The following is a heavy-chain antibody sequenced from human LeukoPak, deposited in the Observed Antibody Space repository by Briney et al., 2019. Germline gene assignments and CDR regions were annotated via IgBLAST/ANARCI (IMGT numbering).Heavy chain of an antibody. CDR3: ARSRLRYFDSKNFDY. CDR1: GYTFTDYY. V-gene: IGHV1-2*02. Sequence: ASVKVSCKASGYTFTDYYIHWVRQAPGQGLEWMGWINPNSGGTNYAQKFQGRVTMTRDTSISTAYMELSRLRSDDTAVFYCARSRLRYFDSKNFDYWGQGTLVTVSS. J-gene: IGHJ4*02. CDR2: INPNSGGT. D-gene: IGHD3-9*01.